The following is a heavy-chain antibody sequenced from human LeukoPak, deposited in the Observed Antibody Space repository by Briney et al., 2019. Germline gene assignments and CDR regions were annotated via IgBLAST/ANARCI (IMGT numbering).Heavy chain of an antibody. V-gene: IGHV4-34*01. CDR2: INHSGST. Sequence: SETLSLTCAVYGGSFSGYYWSWIRQPPGKGLEWIGKINHSGSTNYNPSLKSRVTISVDTSKNQFSLKLSSVTAADTAVYYCARGPSDYFDYWGQGTLVTVSS. CDR3: ARGPSDYFDY. CDR1: GGSFSGYY. J-gene: IGHJ4*02.